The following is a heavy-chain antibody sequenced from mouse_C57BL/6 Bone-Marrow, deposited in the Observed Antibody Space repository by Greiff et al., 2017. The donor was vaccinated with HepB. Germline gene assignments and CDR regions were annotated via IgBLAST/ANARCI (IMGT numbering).Heavy chain of an antibody. J-gene: IGHJ1*03. CDR1: GYTFTDYN. V-gene: IGHV1-18*01. D-gene: IGHD1-1*01. CDR2: INPNNGGT. CDR3: ARIPGSSYWYFDV. Sequence: EVMLVESGPELVKPGASVKIPCKASGYTFTDYNMDWVKQSHGKSLEWIGDINPNNGGTIYNQKFKGKATLTVDKSSSTAYMELRSLTSEDTAVYYCARIPGSSYWYFDVWGTGTTVTVSS.